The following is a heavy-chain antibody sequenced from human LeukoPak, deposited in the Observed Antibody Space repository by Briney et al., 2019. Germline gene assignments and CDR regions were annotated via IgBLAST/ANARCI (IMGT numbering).Heavy chain of an antibody. CDR3: ARIDGSGSPRY. Sequence: PGASVKVSCKASGGTFSSYAISWVRQAPGQGLEWMGRIIPILGIANYAQKFQGRVTITADKSTSTAYMELSSLRSEDTAVYYCARIDGSGSPRYWGQGTLVTVSS. CDR2: IIPILGIA. V-gene: IGHV1-69*04. J-gene: IGHJ4*02. CDR1: GGTFSSYA. D-gene: IGHD3-10*01.